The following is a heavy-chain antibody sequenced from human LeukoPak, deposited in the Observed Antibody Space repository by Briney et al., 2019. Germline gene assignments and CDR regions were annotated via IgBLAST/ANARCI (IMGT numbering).Heavy chain of an antibody. CDR2: INPNSGGT. CDR3: VPGDRSGPTSPGSVYFDY. Sequence: EASVKVSCKTSGYTFTGYYMHWVRQAPGQGLEWMGWINPNSGGTNYAQKFQGRVTMTRETSISTAYMELSRLRSDDTAVYYCVPGDRSGPTSPGSVYFDYWGQGTLVTVSS. J-gene: IGHJ4*02. D-gene: IGHD3-22*01. V-gene: IGHV1-2*02. CDR1: GYTFTGYY.